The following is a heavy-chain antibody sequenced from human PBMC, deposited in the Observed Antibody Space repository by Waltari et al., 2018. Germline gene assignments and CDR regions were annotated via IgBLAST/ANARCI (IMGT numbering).Heavy chain of an antibody. J-gene: IGHJ4*02. CDR1: GGSVRRPAYY. V-gene: IGHV4-39*07. Sequence: QLQLQESGPALVRPSETLSLSCPVPGGSVRRPAYYWRWVRQSPGKGLEWIGTIYYSGSTSYNPSLKSRVTISIDTSKNQLSLELTSVTAADTAIYYCASHLWYRDLSRVAFDFWGQGTLVAVSS. D-gene: IGHD3-10*01. CDR3: ASHLWYRDLSRVAFDF. CDR2: IYYSGST.